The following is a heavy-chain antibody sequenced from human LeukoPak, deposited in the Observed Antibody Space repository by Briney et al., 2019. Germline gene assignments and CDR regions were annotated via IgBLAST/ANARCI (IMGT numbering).Heavy chain of an antibody. J-gene: IGHJ6*03. D-gene: IGHD6-6*01. Sequence: GASVKVPCKASGYTFSSYYFHWVRQAPGQGLEWMGWISPNSGGTKHAQKFQGRVTMTRDTSISTAYMELRRLTSDDTAVYYCASASSSYYMDVWDKGTTVTVSS. CDR2: ISPNSGGT. V-gene: IGHV1-2*02. CDR1: GYTFSSYY. CDR3: ASASSSYYMDV.